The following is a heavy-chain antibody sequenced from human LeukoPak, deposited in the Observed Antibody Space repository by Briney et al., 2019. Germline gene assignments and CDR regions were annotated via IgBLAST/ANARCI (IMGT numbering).Heavy chain of an antibody. CDR3: ARDLITLVRGVKGY. D-gene: IGHD3-10*01. J-gene: IGHJ4*02. V-gene: IGHV1-2*02. CDR2: INPNSGGT. Sequence: ASVKVSCKASGYTFTGYYMHWVRQAPGQGLEWMGWINPNSGGTNYAQKFQGRVTMTRDTSINTAYMELSRLRSDDTAVYYCARDLITLVRGVKGYWGQGTLVTVSS. CDR1: GYTFTGYY.